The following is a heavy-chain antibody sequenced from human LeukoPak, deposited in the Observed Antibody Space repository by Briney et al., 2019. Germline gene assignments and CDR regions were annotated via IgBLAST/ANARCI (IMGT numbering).Heavy chain of an antibody. V-gene: IGHV3-30*03. CDR3: VCNGGNTPLFDY. CDR1: GFTFSSYG. D-gene: IGHD4-23*01. CDR2: ISYDGSNK. J-gene: IGHJ4*02. Sequence: PGRSLRLSCAASGFTFSSYGMHWVRQAPGKGLEWVAVISYDGSNKYYADSVKGRFTISRDNSKNTLYLQMNSLRAEDTAVYYCVCNGGNTPLFDYWGQGTLVTVSS.